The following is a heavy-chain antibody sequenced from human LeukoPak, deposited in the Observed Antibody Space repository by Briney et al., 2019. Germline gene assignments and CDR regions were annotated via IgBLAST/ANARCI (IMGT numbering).Heavy chain of an antibody. D-gene: IGHD2-2*01. CDR1: GFSYSDYY. V-gene: IGHV3-11*04. J-gene: IGHJ4*02. CDR3: ARPYCSSTSCPQY. CDR2: ISSSGSTI. Sequence: PGGSLRLSCAASGFSYSDYYMSWIRQAPGKGLEWVSYISSSGSTIYYADSVKGRFTISRGNAKNSLYLQMNSLRAEHTAVYYCARPYCSSTSCPQYWGQGTLVTVSS.